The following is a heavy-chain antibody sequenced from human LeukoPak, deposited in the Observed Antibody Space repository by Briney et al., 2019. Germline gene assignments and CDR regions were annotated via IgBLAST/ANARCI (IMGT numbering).Heavy chain of an antibody. CDR3: ARSIKTTAYFYYYMVV. CDR2: IYTSGST. Sequence: SETLSLTCTVSGGSISSYYWSWIRQPAGKGLEWIGRIYTSGSTNYNPSLKSRVTMSVDTSKNQFSLRLSSVTAADTAIYYCARSIKTTAYFYYYMVVWGKGTTVTVSS. J-gene: IGHJ6*03. CDR1: GGSISSYY. D-gene: IGHD2/OR15-2a*01. V-gene: IGHV4-4*07.